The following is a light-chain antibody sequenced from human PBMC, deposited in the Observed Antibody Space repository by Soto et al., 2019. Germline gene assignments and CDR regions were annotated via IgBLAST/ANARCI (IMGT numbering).Light chain of an antibody. Sequence: EIVLTQSPGTLSLSPGERATLSCRASQSVSSSYLAWYQQKPGQAPRLLIYGASSRATGIPDRFSGSGSGTDFTLTISSLQSEDFAVYYCQQYNNWPLMYTFGQGTKVDIK. V-gene: IGKV3-20*01. CDR1: QSVSSSY. J-gene: IGKJ2*01. CDR2: GAS. CDR3: QQYNNWPLMYT.